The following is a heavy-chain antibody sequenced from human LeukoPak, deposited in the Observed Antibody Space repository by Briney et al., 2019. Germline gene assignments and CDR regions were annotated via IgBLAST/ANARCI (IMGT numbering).Heavy chain of an antibody. D-gene: IGHD2-2*01. CDR3: ARSNCSTTDCLFNAFDI. Sequence: GGSLRLSCAASGFTFNSYAMHWVRQAPGKGLEYVSVIGSNGGSTYYADSVKGRFTISRDNSKNTLYLQMGSLRAEDMAVYYCARSNCSTTDCLFNAFDIWGQGTMATVSS. V-gene: IGHV3-64*02. CDR2: IGSNGGST. J-gene: IGHJ3*02. CDR1: GFTFNSYA.